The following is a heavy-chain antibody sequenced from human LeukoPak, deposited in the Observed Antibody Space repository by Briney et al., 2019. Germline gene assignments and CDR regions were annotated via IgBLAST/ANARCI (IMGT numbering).Heavy chain of an antibody. CDR1: GGSISSYY. D-gene: IGHD6-19*01. CDR2: IYYSGST. CDR3: ARQSRLSSGWYKD. V-gene: IGHV4-59*08. J-gene: IGHJ4*02. Sequence: PSETLSLTCTVSGGSISSYYWSWIRQPPGKGLEWIGYIYYSGSTNYNPSLKSRVTISVDTSKNQFSLKLSSVTAADTAVHYCARQSRLSSGWYKDWGQGTLVTVSS.